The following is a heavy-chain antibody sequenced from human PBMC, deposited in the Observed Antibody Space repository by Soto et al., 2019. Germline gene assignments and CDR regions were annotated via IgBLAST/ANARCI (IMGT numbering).Heavy chain of an antibody. D-gene: IGHD1-26*01. CDR1: GYRFSRNIAA. CDR3: ARGEQYSGRIFDY. Sequence: PSEPLSITCGISGYRFSRNIAACTWLRQSPSRGLEWLGRTYYRSKWYNDYAVSVESRITINPDTSKNHFSLQLNFVTPEDTAVYFCARGEQYSGRIFDYWGQGTRVNVSA. CDR2: TYYRSKWYN. J-gene: IGHJ4*02. V-gene: IGHV6-1*01.